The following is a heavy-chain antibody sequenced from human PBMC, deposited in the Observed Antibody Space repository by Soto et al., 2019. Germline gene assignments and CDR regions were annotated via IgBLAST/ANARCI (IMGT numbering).Heavy chain of an antibody. CDR2: LIGGHYGT. J-gene: IGHJ5*02. D-gene: IGHD3-10*01. Sequence: GGSLRLSCTASGFTLQNYAMAWVRQAPGKGVEWVSTLIGGHYGTAYSYSVKGRFTVSRDNSKNCLYLQMNSLGVEDTAMYFCAKGKSTGDIDWFDPWGHGSLVTVSS. CDR1: GFTLQNYA. V-gene: IGHV3-23*01. CDR3: AKGKSTGDIDWFDP.